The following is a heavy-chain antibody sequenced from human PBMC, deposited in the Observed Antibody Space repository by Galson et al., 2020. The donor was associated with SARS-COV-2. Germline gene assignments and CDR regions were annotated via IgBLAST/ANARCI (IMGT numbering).Heavy chain of an antibody. V-gene: IGHV4-34*01. D-gene: IGHD3-16*01. CDR1: GESFSGYY. Sequence: SDTLSLTCAVYGESFSGYYWSWLRQPPGKRLESIGEINHSGNTNYKPSLKSRVTIPVDTSKNQFSLKLNSVTAADTALYYFARRGLTFSLSQAYWYVDLGGRGTLLAVSS. CDR3: ARRGLTFSLSQAYWYVDL. CDR2: INHSGNT. J-gene: IGHJ2*01.